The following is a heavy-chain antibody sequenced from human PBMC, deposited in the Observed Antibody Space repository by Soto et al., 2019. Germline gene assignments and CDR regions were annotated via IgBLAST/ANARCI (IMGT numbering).Heavy chain of an antibody. Sequence: PGGSLRLSCAASGFTFDDYAMHWVRQAPGKGLEWVSGITWNSGDITYTGSVKGRFSISRDNAENTLYLHMNSLRPEDTALYYCARSRGLGSRPLDLWGQGTLVTVSS. V-gene: IGHV3-9*01. CDR2: ITWNSGDI. J-gene: IGHJ5*02. CDR3: ARSRGLGSRPLDL. D-gene: IGHD3-22*01. CDR1: GFTFDDYA.